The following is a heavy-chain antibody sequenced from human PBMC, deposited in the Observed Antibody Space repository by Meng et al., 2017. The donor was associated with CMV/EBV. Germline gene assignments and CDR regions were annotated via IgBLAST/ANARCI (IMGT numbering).Heavy chain of an antibody. CDR2: IVVGSGNT. D-gene: IGHD3-3*01. CDR3: AADRPGSWYYDFWSGYFSEGMDV. J-gene: IGHJ6*02. V-gene: IGHV1-58*01. CDR1: GFTFTTSA. Sequence: SVPVSFQSSGFTFTTSAVQWLRQARGQRLEWIAWIVVGSGNTNYARKFQERVPITRDMSTSTAYMELRSLRSEDTAVYYCAADRPGSWYYDFWSGYFSEGMDVWGQGTTVTVSS.